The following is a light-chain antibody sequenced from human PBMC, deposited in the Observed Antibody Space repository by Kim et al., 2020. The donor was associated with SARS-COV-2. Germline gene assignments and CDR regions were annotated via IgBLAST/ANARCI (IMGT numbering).Light chain of an antibody. J-gene: IGKJ2*01. V-gene: IGKV4-1*01. Sequence: RATINCKSSQSVLHSSNNKNYLAWYQQKPGQPPKLLIYWASTRESGVPDRLSGSGSGTDFTLTISSLQAEDVAVYSCQQYYTPPYTFGQGTKLEIK. CDR3: QQYYTPPYT. CDR2: WAS. CDR1: QSVLHSSNNKNY.